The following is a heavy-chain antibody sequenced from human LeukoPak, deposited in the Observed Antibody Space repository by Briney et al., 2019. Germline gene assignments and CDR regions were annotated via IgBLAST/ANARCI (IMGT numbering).Heavy chain of an antibody. Sequence: GESLKISCKGSGYSFSNHWIAWVRQMPGKGLEWMGIIYPGDSDTRYSPSFQGQVTISADKSISTAYLQWTSLQASDTAMYYCARSGYSGYGLDYWGQGTLVTVSS. J-gene: IGHJ4*02. CDR1: GYSFSNHW. D-gene: IGHD5-12*01. CDR2: IYPGDSDT. CDR3: ARSGYSGYGLDY. V-gene: IGHV5-51*01.